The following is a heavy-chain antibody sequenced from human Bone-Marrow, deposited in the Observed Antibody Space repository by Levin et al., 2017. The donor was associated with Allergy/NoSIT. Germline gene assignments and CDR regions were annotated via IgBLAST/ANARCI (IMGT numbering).Heavy chain of an antibody. D-gene: IGHD5-18*01. CDR3: ARAARTQLWFWYGAMDPKGYFDR. CDR2: MNPNSGNT. CDR1: GYTFTSYD. J-gene: IGHJ2*01. Sequence: ASVKVSCKASGYTFTSYDINWVRQATGQGLEWMGWMNPNSGNTGYAQKFQGRVTMTRNTSISTAYMELSSLRSEDTAVYYCARAARTQLWFWYGAMDPKGYFDRWGRGTLVTVSS. V-gene: IGHV1-8*01.